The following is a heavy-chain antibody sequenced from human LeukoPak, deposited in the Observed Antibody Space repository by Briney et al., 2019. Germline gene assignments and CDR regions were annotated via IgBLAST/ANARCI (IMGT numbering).Heavy chain of an antibody. CDR1: GYSISSGYY. Sequence: SETLSLTCTVSGYSISSGYYWGWIRQPPGKGLEWIGSIYHSGSTYYNPSLKSRVTISVDTSKNQFSLKLSSVTAADTAVYYCARVPPQDYYDSSGYYPRYFDYWGQGTLVTVSS. CDR3: ARVPPQDYYDSSGYYPRYFDY. CDR2: IYHSGST. D-gene: IGHD3-22*01. J-gene: IGHJ4*02. V-gene: IGHV4-38-2*02.